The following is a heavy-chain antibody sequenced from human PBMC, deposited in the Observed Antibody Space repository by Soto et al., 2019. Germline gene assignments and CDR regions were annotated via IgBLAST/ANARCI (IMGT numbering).Heavy chain of an antibody. V-gene: IGHV4-30-2*06. CDR2: IYYTGAT. CDR1: GASMSSGGHS. D-gene: IGHD3-10*01. Sequence: QVQLQESGPGLVKPSQTVSLTCAVSGASMSSGGHSWSWIRQSPGRGLEWIGYIYYTGATYYNPSLKSRVTLLIDRSNNKFSLNFNSVTASDTAVYYCARAPPGPSPRWDVWGQGTTVTVSS. J-gene: IGHJ6*02. CDR3: ARAPPGPSPRWDV.